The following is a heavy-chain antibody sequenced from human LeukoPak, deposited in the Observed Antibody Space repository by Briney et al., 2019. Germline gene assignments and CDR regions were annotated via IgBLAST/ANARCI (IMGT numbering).Heavy chain of an antibody. D-gene: IGHD3-22*01. CDR2: IYYSGST. CDR3: ARGGSSGIFDY. Sequence: SETLSLTCTVSGGSISSGGYYWSWIRQHPGKGLEWIGYIYYSGSTYHNPSLKSRVNISVDTSKNQFSLKLSSVTAADTAVYYCARGGSSGIFDYWGQGTLVTVSS. CDR1: GGSISSGGYY. J-gene: IGHJ4*02. V-gene: IGHV4-31*03.